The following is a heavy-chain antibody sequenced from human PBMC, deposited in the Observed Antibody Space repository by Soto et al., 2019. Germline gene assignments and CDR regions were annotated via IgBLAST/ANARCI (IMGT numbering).Heavy chain of an antibody. Sequence: GGSLRLACAASGFTFSSYSMNWVRQAPGKGLEWVSSISSSSSYIYYADSVKGRFTISRDNAKNSLYLQMNSLRAEDTAVYYCARASSNVVVPAAVDYWGQGTLVTVSS. CDR1: GFTFSSYS. J-gene: IGHJ4*02. V-gene: IGHV3-21*01. D-gene: IGHD2-2*01. CDR3: ARASSNVVVPAAVDY. CDR2: ISSSSSYI.